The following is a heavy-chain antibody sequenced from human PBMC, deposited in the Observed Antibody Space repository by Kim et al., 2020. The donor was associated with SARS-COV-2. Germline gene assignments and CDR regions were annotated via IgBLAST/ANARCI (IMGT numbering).Heavy chain of an antibody. CDR3: AREEIQPLLGQNWFDP. CDR2: IYHSGST. J-gene: IGHJ5*02. D-gene: IGHD2-21*02. CDR1: GYSISSGYY. Sequence: SETLSLTCTVSGYSISSGYYWGWIRQPPGKGLEWIGSIYHSGSTYYNPSLQSRVTISVDTSKNQFSLKLSSVTAADTAVYYCAREEIQPLLGQNWFDPWGQGTLVTVSS. V-gene: IGHV4-38-2*02.